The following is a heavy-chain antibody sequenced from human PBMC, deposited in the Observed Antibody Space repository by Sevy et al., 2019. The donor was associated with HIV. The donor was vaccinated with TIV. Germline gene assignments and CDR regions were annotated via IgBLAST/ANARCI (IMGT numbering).Heavy chain of an antibody. CDR1: GASISSSGYY. J-gene: IGHJ4*02. CDR3: AGPMLTYNSGWSYYDY. D-gene: IGHD6-19*01. V-gene: IGHV4-39*01. CDR2: SRYSGST. Sequence: SETLSLTCTVSGASISSSGYYWGWIRQPPGKGLEWIASSRYSGSTFYNPSLKSRVTISADTSNNQFSLKLNSVTAADTAIYYCAGPMLTYNSGWSYYDYWGQGTVVTVSS.